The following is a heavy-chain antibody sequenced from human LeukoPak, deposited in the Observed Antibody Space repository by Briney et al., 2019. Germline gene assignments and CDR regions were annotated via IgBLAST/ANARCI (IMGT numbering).Heavy chain of an antibody. CDR1: RYTFTGYY. V-gene: IGHV1-2*02. CDR3: ARTLNYDIVTGLFG. J-gene: IGHJ4*02. Sequence: ASVKVSCKASRYTFTGYYMHWVRQAPGQGLEWMGWINPNSGGTNYAQKFQGRVTMTRDTSISTAYMELSRLRSDDTAVYYCARTLNYDIVTGLFGWGQGTLVTVSS. CDR2: INPNSGGT. D-gene: IGHD3-9*01.